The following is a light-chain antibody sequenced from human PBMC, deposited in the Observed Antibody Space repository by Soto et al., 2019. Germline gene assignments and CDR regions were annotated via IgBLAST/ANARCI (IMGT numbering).Light chain of an antibody. Sequence: ESVLTHSPGTLTLSPGERATLSGRASQSVSSSYLAWYQQKPGQAPRLLIYGASSRATGIPDRFSGSGSGTDFTLTISRLEPEDFAVYYCQQYGSSPLTFGGGTKVDIK. CDR2: GAS. V-gene: IGKV3-20*01. J-gene: IGKJ4*01. CDR1: QSVSSSY. CDR3: QQYGSSPLT.